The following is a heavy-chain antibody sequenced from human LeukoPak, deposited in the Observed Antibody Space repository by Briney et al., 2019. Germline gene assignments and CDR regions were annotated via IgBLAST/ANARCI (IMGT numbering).Heavy chain of an antibody. J-gene: IGHJ4*02. D-gene: IGHD1-26*01. Sequence: ASVKVSCKASGYTFTGYYMHWVRQAPGQGLEWMGWINTNTGNPTYAQGFTGRFVFSLDTSVSTAYLQISSLKAEDTAVYYCARDRFIVGATPGDYWGQGTLVTVSS. CDR3: ARDRFIVGATPGDY. CDR1: GYTFTGYY. CDR2: INTNTGNP. V-gene: IGHV7-4-1*02.